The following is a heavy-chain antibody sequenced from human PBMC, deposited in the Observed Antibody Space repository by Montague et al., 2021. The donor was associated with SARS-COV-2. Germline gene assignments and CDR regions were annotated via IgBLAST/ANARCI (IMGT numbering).Heavy chain of an antibody. J-gene: IGHJ4*02. D-gene: IGHD2-21*01. CDR1: DGYFSSGVYE. Sequence: SETLSLTCTVSDGYFSSGVYEWWGWIRPPPGKGLQWIGSASYSGITTYNPSLKHRVTVSVDTSGSPFYLRLHSVTATDTAVYYCAGHTRSGVMGNYFDPWGQGTLVTVSS. CDR3: AGHTRSGVMGNYFDP. V-gene: IGHV4-39*01. CDR2: ASYSGIT.